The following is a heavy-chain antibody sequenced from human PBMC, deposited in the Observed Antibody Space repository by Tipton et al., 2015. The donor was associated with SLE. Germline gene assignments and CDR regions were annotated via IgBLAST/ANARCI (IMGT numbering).Heavy chain of an antibody. CDR1: GFTFDDYT. CDR2: ISWDGGST. J-gene: IGHJ3*02. Sequence: SLRLSCAASGFTFDDYTMHWVRQAPGKGLEWVSLISWDGGSTYYADSVKGRFTISRDNSKNSLYLQMKSLRTEDTALYYCAKDWGYSYGWAFDIWGQGTTVTVSS. V-gene: IGHV3-43*01. D-gene: IGHD5-18*01. CDR3: AKDWGYSYGWAFDI.